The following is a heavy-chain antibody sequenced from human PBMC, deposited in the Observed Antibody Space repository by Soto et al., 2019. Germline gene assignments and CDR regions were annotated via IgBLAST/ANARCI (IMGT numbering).Heavy chain of an antibody. Sequence: EVQLVESGGVVVQPGGSLRLSCAASGFTFDDYAMHWVRQAPGKGLEWVSRINSDGSSTSYADSVKGRFTISRDNAKNTLYLQMNSLRAEDTAVYYCARYYGSGSYYWDYYYYYGMDVWGQGTTVTVSS. CDR2: INSDGSST. V-gene: IGHV3-74*02. CDR1: GFTFDDYA. D-gene: IGHD3-10*01. J-gene: IGHJ6*02. CDR3: ARYYGSGSYYWDYYYYYGMDV.